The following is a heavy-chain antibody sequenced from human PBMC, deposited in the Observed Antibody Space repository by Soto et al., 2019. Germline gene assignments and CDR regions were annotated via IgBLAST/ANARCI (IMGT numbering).Heavy chain of an antibody. J-gene: IGHJ5*02. V-gene: IGHV4-61*03. CDR3: ARDFWFDP. CDR2: IYYTGST. CDR1: GGSVSNAGYY. Sequence: SETLSLTCTVSGGSVSNAGYYLSWIRPPPGKGLQWIGNIYYTGSTNYNPSLKSRVTISLDTSKNHFSLKLSSVTAADTALYYCARDFWFDPWGPGTLVTVS.